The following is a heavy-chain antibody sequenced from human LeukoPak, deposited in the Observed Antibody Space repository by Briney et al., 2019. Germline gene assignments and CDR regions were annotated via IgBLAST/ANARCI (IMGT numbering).Heavy chain of an antibody. V-gene: IGHV6-1*01. CDR3: ARGAMRTGFDA. J-gene: IGHJ4*02. CDR2: TYYGSKWNN. CDR1: GDIVSSSSNV. Sequence: SQTLSLTCAISGDIVSSSSNVRNWIRQSPSRGLEWLGRTYYGSKWNNDYAACVKIRITVNPDTSKNQFSLQLNSVTPEDTAVYYCARGAMRTGFDAWGQGTLVTVSA. D-gene: IGHD1-1*01.